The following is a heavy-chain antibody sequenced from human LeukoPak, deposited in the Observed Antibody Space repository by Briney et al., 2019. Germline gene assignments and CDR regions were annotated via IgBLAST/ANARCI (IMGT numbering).Heavy chain of an antibody. D-gene: IGHD6-19*01. CDR1: GYRFTSYW. J-gene: IGHJ4*02. V-gene: IGHV5-51*01. CDR2: IYPGDSDT. CDR3: ARQSRRGWHLTHFEFDY. Sequence: GESLQISCQGSGYRFTSYWIGWVRQMPGKGLEWMGIIYPGDSDTRYSPSFQGQVTISADKSISTAYLQWSSLKASDTAMYYCARQSRRGWHLTHFEFDYWGQGTLVTVSS.